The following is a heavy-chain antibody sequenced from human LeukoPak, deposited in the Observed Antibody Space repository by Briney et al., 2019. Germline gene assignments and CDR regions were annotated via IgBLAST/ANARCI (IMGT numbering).Heavy chain of an antibody. J-gene: IGHJ4*02. CDR2: IYYSGST. Sequence: SETLSLTCTVSGGSISSYYWSWIRQPPGKGLEWIGYIYYSGSTNYNPSLKSRVTISVDTSKNQFSLKLSSVTAADTAVYYCVRHYGMADPFDYWGQGTLVTVSS. V-gene: IGHV4-59*08. CDR3: VRHYGMADPFDY. D-gene: IGHD4-17*01. CDR1: GGSISSYY.